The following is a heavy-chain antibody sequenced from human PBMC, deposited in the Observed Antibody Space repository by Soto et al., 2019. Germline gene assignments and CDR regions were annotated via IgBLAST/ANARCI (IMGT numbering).Heavy chain of an antibody. CDR2: INAGNGNT. D-gene: IGHD4-17*01. CDR1: GYTFTSYA. CDR3: ARDAKDGDRYYYYYYYMDV. V-gene: IGHV1-3*01. J-gene: IGHJ6*03. Sequence: ASVKVSCKASGYTFTSYAMHWVRQAPGQRLEWMGWINAGNGNTKYSQKFQGRVTITRDTSASTAYMELSSLRSEETAVYYCARDAKDGDRYYYYYYYMDVWGKGTTVTVSS.